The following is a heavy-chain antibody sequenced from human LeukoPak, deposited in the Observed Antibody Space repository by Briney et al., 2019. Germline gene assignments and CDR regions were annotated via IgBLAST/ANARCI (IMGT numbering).Heavy chain of an antibody. V-gene: IGHV3-43D*03. J-gene: IGHJ4*02. CDR3: AKVINSGFYYYFDY. Sequence: GGSLRLSCAASGFTFDDYDMHWVRQAPGKGLQWVSLISWDGGTAYYADSVKGRFTISRDNNKNSLYLQMNSLRAEDTAVYYCAKVINSGFYYYFDYWGQGTLVTVSS. D-gene: IGHD3-22*01. CDR1: GFTFDDYD. CDR2: ISWDGGTA.